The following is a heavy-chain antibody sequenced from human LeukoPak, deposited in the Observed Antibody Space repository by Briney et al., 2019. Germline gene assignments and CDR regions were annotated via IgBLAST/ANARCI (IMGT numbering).Heavy chain of an antibody. CDR1: GFTFTEYY. Sequence: ASVKVSCKASGFTFTEYYIHWVRQAPGQGLEWMGRINPHSGGANSAEKFQDRFTMTRDTSVSTVYMELGRLRHDDTAIYYCARIYYFDTNGYGAYFDSWGQGTLLPVSS. D-gene: IGHD3-22*01. CDR3: ARIYYFDTNGYGAYFDS. V-gene: IGHV1-2*06. J-gene: IGHJ4*02. CDR2: INPHSGGA.